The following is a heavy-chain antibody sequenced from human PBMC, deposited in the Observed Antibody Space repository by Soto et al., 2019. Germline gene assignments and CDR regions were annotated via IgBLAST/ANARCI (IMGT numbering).Heavy chain of an antibody. V-gene: IGHV5-10-1*01. D-gene: IGHD4-17*01. CDR3: ASPTMTSTSFYYAMDV. Sequence: PGESLKISCKTSGHSFTTYWISWVRQVPGKGLEYMGKINPTDSETNYSPSFEGHVTFSVDRSTSTAYVRWNSLKASDTAMYYCASPTMTSTSFYYAMDVWGQGTTVTVSS. CDR1: GHSFTTYW. J-gene: IGHJ6*02. CDR2: INPTDSET.